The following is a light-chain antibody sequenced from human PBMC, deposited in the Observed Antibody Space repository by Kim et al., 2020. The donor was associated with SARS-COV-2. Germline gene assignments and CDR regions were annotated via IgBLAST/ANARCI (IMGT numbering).Light chain of an antibody. CDR2: LGS. CDR1: QSLLHSNGYNY. J-gene: IGKJ4*01. CDR3: IQALQTLT. Sequence: DIVMTQSPLSLPVTPGEPASISCRSSQSLLHSNGYNYLDWYLQKPGQSPQLLIYLGSNRASGVPDRFSGSGSGTDFTLKISRVEDEDVGVYYCIQALQTLTFGGGTKVDIK. V-gene: IGKV2-28*01.